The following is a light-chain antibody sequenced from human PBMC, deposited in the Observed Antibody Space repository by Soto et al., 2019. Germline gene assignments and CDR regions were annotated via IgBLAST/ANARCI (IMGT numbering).Light chain of an antibody. Sequence: DIVLTQSPDSLAVSLGERATINCKSSQSVLYSSNNKNYLAWYQQKQGQPPKLLIYWASTRESGVPDRFCGSGSGTDFTLTISSLQAEDVAVYYCQQYYTNALTFGGGTKVGVK. J-gene: IGKJ4*01. CDR3: QQYYTNALT. CDR2: WAS. V-gene: IGKV4-1*01. CDR1: QSVLYSSNNKNY.